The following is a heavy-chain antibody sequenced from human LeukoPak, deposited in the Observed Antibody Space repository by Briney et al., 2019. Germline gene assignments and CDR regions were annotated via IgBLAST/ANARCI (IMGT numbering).Heavy chain of an antibody. CDR3: ARDAYYYDSSGYYTGLPSDY. D-gene: IGHD3-22*01. V-gene: IGHV1-69*05. CDR1: GGTFSSYA. J-gene: IGHJ4*02. CDR2: IIPIFGTA. Sequence: SVKVSCKASGGTFSSYAISWVRQAPGQGLEWMGGIIPIFGTANYAQKFQGRVTITTDESTSTAHMELSSLRSEDTAVYYCARDAYYYDSSGYYTGLPSDYWGQGTLVTVSS.